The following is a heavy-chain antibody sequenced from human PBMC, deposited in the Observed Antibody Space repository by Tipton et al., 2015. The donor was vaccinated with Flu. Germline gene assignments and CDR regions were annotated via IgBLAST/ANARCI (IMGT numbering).Heavy chain of an antibody. CDR3: ARELDYGVFSPYFDY. D-gene: IGHD4-17*01. J-gene: IGHJ4*02. CDR2: IDYRGST. Sequence: TLSLTCTVSGGSITNYYWTWIRQPPGKGLEWIASIDYRGSTHHDPSLKSRVTISVDTSKNQFSLKLSSVAAADTAVYYCARELDYGVFSPYFDYCGQGTLVTVSS. CDR1: GGSITNYY. V-gene: IGHV4-59*12.